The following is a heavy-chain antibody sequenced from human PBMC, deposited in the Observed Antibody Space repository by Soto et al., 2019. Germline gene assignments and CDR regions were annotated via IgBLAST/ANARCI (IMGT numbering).Heavy chain of an antibody. Sequence: SETLSLTCTVSGGSISSYYWSWIRQPPGKGLEWIGYIYYIGSTNYNPSLKSRVTISVDTSKNQFSLKLSSVTAADTAVYYCARDIMGTNYYYYGMDVWGQGTTVTVSS. CDR1: GGSISSYY. CDR3: ARDIMGTNYYYYGMDV. V-gene: IGHV4-59*01. CDR2: IYYIGST. J-gene: IGHJ6*02. D-gene: IGHD2-8*01.